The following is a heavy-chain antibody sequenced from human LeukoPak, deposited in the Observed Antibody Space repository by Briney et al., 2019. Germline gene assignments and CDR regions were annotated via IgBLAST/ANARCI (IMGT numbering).Heavy chain of an antibody. J-gene: IGHJ4*02. Sequence: GSLRLSCAASGFTFSSYGMHWVRQAPGKGLEWIGEINHSGSTNYNPSLKSRLTISVDTSKNQFSLKLSSVTAADTAVYYCARVPGDYWGQGTLVTVSS. CDR1: GFTFSSYG. CDR2: INHSGST. CDR3: ARVPGDY. V-gene: IGHV4-34*01.